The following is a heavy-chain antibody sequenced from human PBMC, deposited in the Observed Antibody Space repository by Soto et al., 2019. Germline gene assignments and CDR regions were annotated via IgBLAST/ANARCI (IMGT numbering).Heavy chain of an antibody. CDR3: ARGPSTSLSDYYYGMDV. D-gene: IGHD2-2*01. V-gene: IGHV3-20*04. Sequence: GGSLRLSCAASGFTFDDYGMSWVRQAPGKGLEWVSGINWNGGSTGYADSVKGRFTISRDNAKNSLYLQMNSLRAEDTALYYCARGPSTSLSDYYYGMDVWGQGTTVTVSS. CDR2: INWNGGST. CDR1: GFTFDDYG. J-gene: IGHJ6*02.